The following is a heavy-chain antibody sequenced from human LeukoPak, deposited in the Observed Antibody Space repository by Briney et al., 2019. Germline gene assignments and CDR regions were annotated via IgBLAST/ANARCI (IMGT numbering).Heavy chain of an antibody. D-gene: IGHD5-12*01. CDR1: GYTFTGYY. CDR2: INPNSGGT. CDR3: ARVPNHSRYSGYEKGDRNWFDP. V-gene: IGHV1-2*04. Sequence: GASVKVSCKASGYTFTGYYMHWVRQAPGQGLEWMGWINPNSGGTNYAQKFQGWVTMTRDTSISTAYMELSRLRSDDTAVYYCARVPNHSRYSGYEKGDRNWFDPWGQGTLVTVSS. J-gene: IGHJ5*02.